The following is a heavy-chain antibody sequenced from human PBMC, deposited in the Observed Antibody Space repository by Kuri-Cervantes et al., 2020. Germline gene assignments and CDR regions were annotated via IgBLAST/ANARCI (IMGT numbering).Heavy chain of an antibody. CDR3: AKDMSYGVFDY. CDR1: GFTFDDYA. CDR2: ISWDGGST. J-gene: IGHJ4*02. D-gene: IGHD1-26*01. Sequence: GEFLKISCAASGFTFDDYAMHWVRQAPGKGLEWVSLISWDGGSTYYADSVKGRFTISRDNSKNSLYLQMNSLRTEDTALYYCAKDMSYGVFDYWGQGTLVTVSS. V-gene: IGHV3-43*01.